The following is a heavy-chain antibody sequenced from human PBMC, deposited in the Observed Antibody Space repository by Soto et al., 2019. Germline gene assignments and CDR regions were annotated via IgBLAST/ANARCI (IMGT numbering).Heavy chain of an antibody. D-gene: IGHD3-10*01. J-gene: IGHJ6*03. CDR3: AKGGGVTMVRGVTHYYYYMDV. CDR2: ISWNSGSI. V-gene: IGHV3-9*01. Sequence: EVQLVESGGGLVQPGRSLRLSCAASGFTFDDYAMHWVRQAPGKGLEWVSGISWNSGSIGYADSVKGRFTISRDNAKNSLYLQMNSLRAEDTALYYCAKGGGVTMVRGVTHYYYYMDVWGKGTTVTVSS. CDR1: GFTFDDYA.